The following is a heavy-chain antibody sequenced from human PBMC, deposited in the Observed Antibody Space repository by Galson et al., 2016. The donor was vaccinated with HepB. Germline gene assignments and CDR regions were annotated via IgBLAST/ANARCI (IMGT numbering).Heavy chain of an antibody. V-gene: IGHV3-64D*06. CDR1: EFTFSSYA. CDR3: VKREEGYYYGD. Sequence: SLRLSCAASEFTFSSYAMHWVRQAPGKGLEYVSSISSDGGGTYYADSVKGRFTISRDNSKNTLFLQMRSLRAEDTAVYYCVKREEGYYYGDWGQGTLVTVSS. CDR2: ISSDGGGT. J-gene: IGHJ1*01. D-gene: IGHD3-10*01.